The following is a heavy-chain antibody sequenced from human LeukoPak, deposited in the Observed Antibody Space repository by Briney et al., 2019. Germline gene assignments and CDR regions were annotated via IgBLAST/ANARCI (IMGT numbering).Heavy chain of an antibody. CDR1: GGPINTHY. D-gene: IGHD3-10*01. Sequence: SETLSLTCSVSGGPINTHYWSWIRQSPGKGLEWIGQIFYSGSTNYNPSLKGRVTISIDRSNKKFFLKLTSVTTADMAVYYCARASPFGDPFWGQGTLVTVSS. CDR3: ARASPFGDPF. CDR2: IFYSGST. V-gene: IGHV4-59*11. J-gene: IGHJ1*01.